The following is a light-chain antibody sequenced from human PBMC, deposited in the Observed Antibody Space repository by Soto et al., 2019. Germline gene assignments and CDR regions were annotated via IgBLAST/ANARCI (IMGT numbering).Light chain of an antibody. V-gene: IGLV2-14*01. CDR3: SSYTSSSTPYV. J-gene: IGLJ1*01. CDR1: SSDVGGYNY. Sequence: QSALAQPASVSGSPGQSITISCTGTSSDVGGYNYVSWYQQHPGKAPKLMIYVVSNRPSGVSNRFSGSKSGNTASLTISGLQAEDEADYYCSSYTSSSTPYVFGTGTKVT. CDR2: VVS.